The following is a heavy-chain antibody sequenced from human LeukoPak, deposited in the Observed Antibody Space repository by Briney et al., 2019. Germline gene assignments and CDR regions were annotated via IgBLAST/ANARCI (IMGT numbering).Heavy chain of an antibody. CDR1: GFTFSRTS. CDR3: AREEMVREVIIRPFDY. CDR2: ISSSSKCI. D-gene: IGHD3-10*01. V-gene: IGHV3-21*01. J-gene: IGHJ4*02. Sequence: GGSLRVSCAASGFTFSRTSMNWVRPAPRKRLEWVSSISSSSKCIYYADSVKGELTISRDNAKNSLYLQITSLRAEDTAVYYCAREEMVREVIIRPFDYWGQGTLVTVSS.